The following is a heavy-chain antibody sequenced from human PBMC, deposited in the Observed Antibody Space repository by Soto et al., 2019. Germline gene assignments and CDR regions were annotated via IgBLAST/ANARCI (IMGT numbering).Heavy chain of an antibody. V-gene: IGHV3-23*01. Sequence: EVQLLESGGGLVQPGGSLRLPCAASGFTFSSFAMSWVRQTPGKGLEWVSGINERGDATYYADSVRGRFTISRDNSKNTLYLQMDSLRAEDTAVYYCAKESAATGIPFLDYWGQGTLVTVSS. D-gene: IGHD6-13*01. CDR3: AKESAATGIPFLDY. CDR2: INERGDAT. J-gene: IGHJ4*02. CDR1: GFTFSSFA.